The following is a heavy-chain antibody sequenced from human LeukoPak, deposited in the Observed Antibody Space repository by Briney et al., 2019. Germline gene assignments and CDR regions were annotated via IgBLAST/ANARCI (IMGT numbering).Heavy chain of an antibody. V-gene: IGHV4-31*03. J-gene: IGHJ4*02. CDR3: ARDGTTVTTALDY. CDR1: GGTISSGAYC. D-gene: IGHD4-17*01. CDR2: IYYSGST. Sequence: PSETLSLTCTVSGGTISSGAYCWTWIRQHPGKGLEWIGCIYYSGSTYYNPSLKSRVTISVDTSKNQFSLKLSSVTAADTAVYYCARDGTTVTTALDYWGQGTLVTVSS.